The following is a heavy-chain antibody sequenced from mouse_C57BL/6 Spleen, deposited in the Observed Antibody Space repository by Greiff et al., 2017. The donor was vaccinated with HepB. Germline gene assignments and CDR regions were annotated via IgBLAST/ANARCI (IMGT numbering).Heavy chain of an antibody. CDR1: GYTFTSYW. CDR2: IHPNSGST. V-gene: IGHV1-64*01. D-gene: IGHD2-2*01. CDR3: ARRGLMVTTGYFDY. Sequence: VQLQQSGAELVKPGASVKLSCKASGYTFTSYWMHWVKQRPGQGLEWIGMIHPNSGSTNYNEKFKSKATLTVDKSSSTAYMQLSSLTSEDSAVYDCARRGLMVTTGYFDYWGQGTTLTVSS. J-gene: IGHJ2*01.